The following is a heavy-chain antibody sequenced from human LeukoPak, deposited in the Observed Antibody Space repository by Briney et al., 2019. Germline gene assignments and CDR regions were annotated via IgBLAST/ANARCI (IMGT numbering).Heavy chain of an antibody. J-gene: IGHJ3*02. V-gene: IGHV1-69*02. CDR1: GCTFRIYT. CDR2: IIPLVGVN. CDR3: ARELMGTTAFHM. D-gene: IGHD1-14*01. Sequence: SVTVSCKPSGCTFRIYTISWVWQAPGQGLEWLGRIIPLVGVNDYAQRFQGRLTISADKSTTTVYMELSSLRSDDAAVYYCARELMGTTAFHMWGQGTAVTVSS.